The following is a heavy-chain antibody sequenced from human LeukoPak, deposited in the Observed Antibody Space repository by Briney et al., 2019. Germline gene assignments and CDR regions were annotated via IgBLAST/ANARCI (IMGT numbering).Heavy chain of an antibody. CDR3: ATYSGYAAY. CDR1: GYTXTELA. CDR2: VDPEDVET. D-gene: IGHD5-12*01. J-gene: IGHJ4*02. V-gene: IGHV1-24*01. Sequence: ASVKVSCKVSGYTXTELAIHGVRQAPGKGLEWMGGVDPEDVETIYAQKFQGRVTMTEDTYTDTAYMELSSLRSEDTAVYYCATYSGYAAYWGQGTLVSVSS.